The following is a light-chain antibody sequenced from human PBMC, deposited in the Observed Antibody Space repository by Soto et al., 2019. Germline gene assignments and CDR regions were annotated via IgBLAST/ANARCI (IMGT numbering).Light chain of an antibody. J-gene: IGKJ1*01. Sequence: QMTQPHSPRPAPEEDGLPIPGGESQTVGNFLNWYQQKPGLPPKYLIYAASNLQSGVPSRFSGSGSGTDFTLTISNLQPEDFATYYCQQSFTTWTFGQGTKVEVK. CDR2: AAS. CDR3: QQSFTTWT. V-gene: IGKV1-39*01. CDR1: QTVGNF.